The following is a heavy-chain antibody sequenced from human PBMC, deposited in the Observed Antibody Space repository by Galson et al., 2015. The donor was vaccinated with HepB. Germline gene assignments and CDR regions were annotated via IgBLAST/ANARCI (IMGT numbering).Heavy chain of an antibody. CDR2: TSWNRSSI. CDR3: AKDSFAGYQRPPNAALDT. Sequence: SLRLSCAASGFTFSNYAMHWVRQAPGKGLEWVSGTSWNRSSIGYADSVKGRFTISRDNAKNSLYLQMNSLRAEDTALYYCAKDSFAGYQRPPNAALDTGGQGTMATAS. J-gene: IGHJ3*02. D-gene: IGHD2-2*01. V-gene: IGHV3-9*01. CDR1: GFTFSNYA.